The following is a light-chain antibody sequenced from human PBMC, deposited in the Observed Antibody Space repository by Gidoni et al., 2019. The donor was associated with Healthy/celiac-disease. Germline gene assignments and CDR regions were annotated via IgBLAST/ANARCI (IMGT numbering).Light chain of an antibody. CDR1: QSVLYSSNHKNY. CDR3: QQYYSTPPT. J-gene: IGKJ3*01. CDR2: WAS. Sequence: DIVLTQSPDSLAVSLGARATIHCKSTQSVLYSSNHKNYLAWYQKKPGQPPKLLIYWASTRESGVPDRFSGSGSGTDFTLTISSLQAEDVAVYYCQQYYSTPPTFGPGTKVDIK. V-gene: IGKV4-1*01.